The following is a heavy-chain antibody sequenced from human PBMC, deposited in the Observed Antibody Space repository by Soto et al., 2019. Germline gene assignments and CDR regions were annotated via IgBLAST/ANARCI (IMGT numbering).Heavy chain of an antibody. D-gene: IGHD4-17*01. CDR3: AKDPATTVTTVYYFAY. V-gene: IGHV3-48*01. CDR1: GFTFSSYS. J-gene: IGHJ4*02. CDR2: ISGSSSST. Sequence: GGSLRLSCAASGFTFSSYSMNWVRQAPGKGLEWVSYISGSSSSTYYADSVKGRFTISRDNSKNTLYLQMNSLRAEDTAVFYCAKDPATTVTTVYYFAYWGQGTLVTVS.